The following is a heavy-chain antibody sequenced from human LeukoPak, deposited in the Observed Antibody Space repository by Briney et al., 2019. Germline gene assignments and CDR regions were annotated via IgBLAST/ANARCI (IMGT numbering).Heavy chain of an antibody. J-gene: IGHJ4*02. CDR2: ISSSSSTI. V-gene: IGHV3-48*01. Sequence: PGGSLRLSCAASGFTFSSYSMNWVRQAPGKGLEWVSYISSSSSTIYYADSVKGRFTISRDNAKNSLYLQMNSLRAEDTAVYYCARDYGSGQRDFDYWGQGTLVTVSS. CDR3: ARDYGSGQRDFDY. CDR1: GFTFSSYS. D-gene: IGHD3-10*01.